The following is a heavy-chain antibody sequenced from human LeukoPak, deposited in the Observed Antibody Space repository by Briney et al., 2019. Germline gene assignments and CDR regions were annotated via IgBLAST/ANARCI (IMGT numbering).Heavy chain of an antibody. CDR1: GFTFSSYS. CDR3: ARSLGGQPEYYYYMDV. CDR2: ISSSSSYI. V-gene: IGHV3-21*01. Sequence: GGSLRLSCAASGFTFSSYSMNWVRQAPGKGLEWVSSISSSSSYIYYADSVKGRFTISRDNAKNSLYLQMNSLRAEDTAVYYCARSLGGQPEYYYYMDVWGKGTTVTVSS. J-gene: IGHJ6*03. D-gene: IGHD1-26*01.